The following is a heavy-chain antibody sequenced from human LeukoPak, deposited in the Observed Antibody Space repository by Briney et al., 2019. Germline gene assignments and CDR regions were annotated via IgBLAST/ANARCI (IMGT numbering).Heavy chain of an antibody. D-gene: IGHD4-17*01. V-gene: IGHV4-31*03. J-gene: IGHJ4*02. CDR2: IHYRGTT. CDR1: GDSMNSGLSY. CDR3: ARAFDYGDYEALDL. Sequence: PQTLSLTCSVSGDSMNSGLSYWGWIRQHPEKGLEWIGYIHYRGTTFYSPSLKSRVSISIDTSKKQFSLKLTSVSVADTAIYYCARAFDYGDYEALDLWGQGTLVTVPS.